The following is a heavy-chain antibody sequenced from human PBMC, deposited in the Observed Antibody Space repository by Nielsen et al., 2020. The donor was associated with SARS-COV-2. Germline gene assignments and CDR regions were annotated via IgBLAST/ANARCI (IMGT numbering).Heavy chain of an antibody. CDR2: IYNRGNT. J-gene: IGHJ5*02. D-gene: IGHD1-26*01. CDR3: ARGVDSGSQVGFDP. V-gene: IGHV4-59*01. CDR1: GGSISSYY. Sequence: SETLSLTCTVSGGSISSYYWSWIRQPPGKGLEWIGYIYNRGNTNYNPSLKSRVTISVDTSKNQFSLRLSSVTAADTAVYYCARGVDSGSQVGFDPWGQGTLVTVSS.